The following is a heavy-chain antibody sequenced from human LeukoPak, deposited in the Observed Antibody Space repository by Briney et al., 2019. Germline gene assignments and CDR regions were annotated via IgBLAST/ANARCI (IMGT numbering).Heavy chain of an antibody. CDR3: ARDPMHRSAFDI. CDR2: ISSSSSTI. Sequence: GGSQRLSCAASGFTFSSYSMNWVRQAPGKGLEWVSYISSSSSTIYYADSVKGRFTISRDNAKNSLYLQMNSLRAEDTAVYYCARDPMHRSAFDIWGQGTMVTVSS. J-gene: IGHJ3*02. CDR1: GFTFSSYS. V-gene: IGHV3-48*01.